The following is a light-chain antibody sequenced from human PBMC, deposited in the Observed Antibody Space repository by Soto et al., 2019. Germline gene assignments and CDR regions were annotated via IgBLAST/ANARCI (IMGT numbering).Light chain of an antibody. CDR2: DVS. CDR3: CSYAGSYTLI. J-gene: IGLJ2*01. CDR1: STNVGSYNF. V-gene: IGLV2-11*01. Sequence: QSALTQPRSVSGSPGQSVTISCTGTSTNVGSYNFVSWYQQHPGKAPKFVIYDVSRRPAGVPDRFSGSRSGNTASLTISGLQAEDEADYYCCSYAGSYTLIFGGGTKVTV.